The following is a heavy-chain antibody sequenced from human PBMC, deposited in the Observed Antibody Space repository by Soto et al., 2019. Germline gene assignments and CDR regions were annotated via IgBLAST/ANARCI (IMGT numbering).Heavy chain of an antibody. CDR3: ARQHGVDPAHGCIGP. CDR1: GYSFATYW. D-gene: IGHD2-8*01. Sequence: PGESLKISFKASGYSFATYWIGWVRQVPGKALECMGIIYPGDSDTMYSPSFQGQVIISADLSSTTTYIQWTSLNDSDTAIYYCARQHGVDPAHGCIGPWGQGTMVTFSS. J-gene: IGHJ5*02. CDR2: IYPGDSDT. V-gene: IGHV5-51*01.